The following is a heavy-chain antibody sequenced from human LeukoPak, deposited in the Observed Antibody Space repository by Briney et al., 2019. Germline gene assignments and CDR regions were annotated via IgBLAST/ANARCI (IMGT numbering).Heavy chain of an antibody. CDR1: GFTFSSYS. J-gene: IGHJ4*02. D-gene: IGHD5-12*01. CDR3: ARQYSGYDSDY. V-gene: IGHV3-21*01. Sequence: GRSLRLSCAASGFTFSSYSMNWVRQAPGKGLEWVSSISSSSSYIYYADSVKGRFTISRDNAKNSLYLQMNSLRAEDTAVYYCARQYSGYDSDYWGQGTLVTVSS. CDR2: ISSSSSYI.